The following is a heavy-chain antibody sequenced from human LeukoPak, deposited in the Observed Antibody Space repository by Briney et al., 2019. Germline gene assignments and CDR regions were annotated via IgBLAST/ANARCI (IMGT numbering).Heavy chain of an antibody. V-gene: IGHV4-34*01. CDR2: INHSGST. Sequence: SETLSLTCTVSGGSISSYYWSWIRQPPGKGLEWIGEINHSGSTNYNPSLKSRVTISVDTSKNQFSLKLSSVTAADTAVYYCARDGYYDSSGLGYWGQGTLVTVSS. CDR1: GGSISSYY. J-gene: IGHJ4*02. D-gene: IGHD3-22*01. CDR3: ARDGYYDSSGLGY.